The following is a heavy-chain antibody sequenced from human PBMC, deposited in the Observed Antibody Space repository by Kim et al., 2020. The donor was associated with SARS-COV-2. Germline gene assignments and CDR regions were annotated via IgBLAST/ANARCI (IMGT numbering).Heavy chain of an antibody. CDR1: GYTFTSYG. D-gene: IGHD2-2*01. CDR3: ARDANSLTIDAFDI. Sequence: ASVKVSCKASGYTFTSYGISWVRQAPGQGLEWMGWISAYNGNTNYAQKLQGRVTMTTDTSTSTAYMELRSLRSDDTAVYYCARDANSLTIDAFDIWGQGTMVTVSS. J-gene: IGHJ3*02. CDR2: ISAYNGNT. V-gene: IGHV1-18*01.